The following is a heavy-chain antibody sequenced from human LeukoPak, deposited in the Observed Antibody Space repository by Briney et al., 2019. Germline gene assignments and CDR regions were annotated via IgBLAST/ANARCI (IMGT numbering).Heavy chain of an antibody. CDR3: ARGLHWFDP. CDR2: INHSGST. CDR1: GGSFSGYY. Sequence: SETLSLTCAVYGGSFSGYYWSWIRQPPGKGLEWIGEINHSGSTYYNPSLKSRVTISVDTSKNQFSLKLSSVTAADTAVYYCARGLHWFDPWGQGTLVTVSS. J-gene: IGHJ5*02. V-gene: IGHV4-34*01.